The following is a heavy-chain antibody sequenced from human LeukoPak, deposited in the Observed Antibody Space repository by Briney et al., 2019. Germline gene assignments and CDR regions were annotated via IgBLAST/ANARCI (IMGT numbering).Heavy chain of an antibody. CDR2: IIPILGIA. CDR1: ARTFTSYT. CDR3: AGYSYGTLNFDY. D-gene: IGHD5-18*01. J-gene: IGHJ4*02. Sequence: SVKVSSQPYARTFTSYTISWVRHPDGHVLEWMGRIIPILGIANYAQKFQGRVTITADKSTSTAYMELSSLRSEDTAVYYCAGYSYGTLNFDYWGQGTLVTVSS. V-gene: IGHV1-69*02.